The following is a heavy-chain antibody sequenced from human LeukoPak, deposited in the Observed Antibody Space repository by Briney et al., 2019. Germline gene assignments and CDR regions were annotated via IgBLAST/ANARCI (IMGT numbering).Heavy chain of an antibody. J-gene: IGHJ4*02. V-gene: IGHV4-34*01. CDR1: GGSFSGYY. Sequence: SETLSLTCAVYGGSFSGYYWSWIRQPPGKGLEWIGEINHSGSTNYNPSLKSRVTISVDTSKNQFSLKLSSVTAADTAVYFCAKPDYFDSSDYYRVPPLDYWGQGTLVTVSS. D-gene: IGHD3-22*01. CDR2: INHSGST. CDR3: AKPDYFDSSDYYRVPPLDY.